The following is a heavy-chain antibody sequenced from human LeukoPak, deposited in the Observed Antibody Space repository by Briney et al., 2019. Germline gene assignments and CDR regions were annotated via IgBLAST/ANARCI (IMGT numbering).Heavy chain of an antibody. J-gene: IGHJ1*01. CDR3: ARDYLFYYDSSGPGYFQH. CDR1: GFTFSSYA. CDR2: ISYDGSNK. D-gene: IGHD3-22*01. V-gene: IGHV3-30-3*01. Sequence: GRSLRLSCAASGFTFSSYAMHWVRQAPGKGLEWVAVISYDGSNKYYADSVKGRFTISRDNSKNTLYLQMNSLRAEDTAVYYCARDYLFYYDSSGPGYFQHWGQGTLVTVSS.